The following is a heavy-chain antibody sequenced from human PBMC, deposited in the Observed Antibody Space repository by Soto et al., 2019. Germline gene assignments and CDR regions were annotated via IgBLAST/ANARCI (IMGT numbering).Heavy chain of an antibody. CDR2: INPFDGSR. D-gene: IGHD3-10*01. CDR3: SIVDPGETSPFDH. V-gene: IGHV1-46*03. CDR1: GYIFTNYY. Sequence: GASVKVSCKASGYIFTNYYLHWVRQAPGQGLEWMGWINPFDGSRMFAQSFQGRVTFTRDTSTSTVYMELSGLRSDDTAVYYCSIVDPGETSPFDHWGQGTLVTVS. J-gene: IGHJ4*02.